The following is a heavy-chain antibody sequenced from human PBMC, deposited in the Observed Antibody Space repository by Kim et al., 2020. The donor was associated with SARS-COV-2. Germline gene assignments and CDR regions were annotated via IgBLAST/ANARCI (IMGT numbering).Heavy chain of an antibody. CDR1: GFTFSDYY. J-gene: IGHJ4*02. Sequence: GGSLRLSCAASGFTFSDYYMSWIRQAPGKGLECVSYITTSSTHTNYADSVKGRFTISRDNAENSLYLQMNSLRAEDTAVYYCARRRSSWYSQIDFWGQGTLVTVSS. CDR3: ARRRSSWYSQIDF. D-gene: IGHD6-13*01. CDR2: ITTSSTHT. V-gene: IGHV3-11*03.